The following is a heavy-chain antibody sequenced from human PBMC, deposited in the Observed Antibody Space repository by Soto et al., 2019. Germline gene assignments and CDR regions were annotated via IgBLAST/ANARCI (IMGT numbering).Heavy chain of an antibody. CDR1: GGSISSSSYY. CDR2: IYYSGST. CDR3: ARHPIDFWSGYYSPLDFDY. J-gene: IGHJ4*02. Sequence: QLQLQESGPGLVKPSETLSLTCTVSGGSISSSSYYWGWIRQPPGKGLEWIGSIYYSGSTYYNPSLKSRVTISVDTSKNQFSLKLSSVTAADTAVYYCARHPIDFWSGYYSPLDFDYWGQGTLVTVSS. V-gene: IGHV4-39*01. D-gene: IGHD3-3*01.